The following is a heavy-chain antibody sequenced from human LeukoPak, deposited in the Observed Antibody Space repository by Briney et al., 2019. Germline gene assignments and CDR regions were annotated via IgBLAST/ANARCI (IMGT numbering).Heavy chain of an antibody. Sequence: PGRSLRLSCAASGFTFSSYGMHCVRQAPGKGLEWVAVIWYDGSNKYYVDSVQGRFTISRDNSKNTLYLQMSSLRAEDTAVYYCARGDYYDSSGYYFPDAFDIWGQGTMVTVSS. J-gene: IGHJ3*02. D-gene: IGHD3-22*01. CDR1: GFTFSSYG. CDR2: IWYDGSNK. CDR3: ARGDYYDSSGYYFPDAFDI. V-gene: IGHV3-33*01.